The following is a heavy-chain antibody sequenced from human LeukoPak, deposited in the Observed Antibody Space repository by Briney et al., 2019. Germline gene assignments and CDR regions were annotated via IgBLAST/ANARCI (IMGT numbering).Heavy chain of an antibody. J-gene: IGHJ4*02. CDR2: IYTSGST. CDR1: GGSLSSYY. V-gene: IGHV4-4*07. D-gene: IGHD3-10*01. Sequence: HPSETLSLTCTVSGGSLSSYYWSWIRHPAGKGLEWIVRIYTSGSTNYNPSLKSRVTMSVDTSKNQFSLKLSSVTAADTAVYYCARTVLWFGELFLDYWGQGTLVTVSS. CDR3: ARTVLWFGELFLDY.